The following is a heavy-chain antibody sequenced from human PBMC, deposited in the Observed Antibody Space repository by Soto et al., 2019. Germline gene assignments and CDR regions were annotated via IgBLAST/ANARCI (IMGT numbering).Heavy chain of an antibody. Sequence: QLQLQESGPGLVKPSETLSLTCTVSGGSISSSSYYWGWIRQPPGKGLEWIGSIYYSGSTYYNPSLKSRVTISVDTSKNQFSLKLSSVTAADTAVYYCARVHHSAEWFGDLSGDAFDIWGQGTMVTVSS. V-gene: IGHV4-39*01. CDR2: IYYSGST. J-gene: IGHJ3*02. CDR1: GGSISSSSYY. D-gene: IGHD3-10*01. CDR3: ARVHHSAEWFGDLSGDAFDI.